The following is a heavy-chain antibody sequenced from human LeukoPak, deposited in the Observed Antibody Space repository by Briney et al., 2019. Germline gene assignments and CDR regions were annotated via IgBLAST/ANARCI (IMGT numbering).Heavy chain of an antibody. CDR2: INHSGST. V-gene: IGHV4-34*01. J-gene: IGHJ6*03. CDR3: ARGRYSSSSRYYYYYYMDV. D-gene: IGHD6-6*01. Sequence: PSETLSLTCAVYGGSFSGYYWSWIRQPPGKGLEWIGEINHSGSTNYNPSLKSRVTISVDTSKNQFSLKLSSVTAADTAVYYCARGRYSSSSRYYYYYYMDVWGKGTTVTVSS. CDR1: GGSFSGYY.